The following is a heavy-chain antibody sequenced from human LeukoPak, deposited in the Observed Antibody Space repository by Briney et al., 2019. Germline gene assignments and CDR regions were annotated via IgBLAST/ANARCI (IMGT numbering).Heavy chain of an antibody. CDR3: ARSRSGYSYDHAAFDI. Sequence: SETLSLTCTVSGDSINSNNYYWGWIRQPPGKGLEWIGSIYDSGSTYYNPSLRSRVTIAVDTSKNQFSLRLSSVTAADTAVYYCARSRSGYSYDHAAFDIWGQGTMVTVSS. V-gene: IGHV4-39*07. D-gene: IGHD5-18*01. CDR1: GDSINSNNYY. J-gene: IGHJ3*02. CDR2: IYDSGST.